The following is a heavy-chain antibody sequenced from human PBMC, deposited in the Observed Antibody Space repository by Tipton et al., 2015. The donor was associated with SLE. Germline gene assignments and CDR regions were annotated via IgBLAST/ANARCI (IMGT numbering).Heavy chain of an antibody. CDR3: AKDTGSWNFDY. CDR1: GFTFSNYA. D-gene: IGHD6-13*01. V-gene: IGHV3-23*01. CDR2: VNGFGNTT. J-gene: IGHJ4*02. Sequence: GSLRLSCAASGFTFSNYAMSWVRQAPGKGPQWVSGVNGFGNTTYYADSLKGRFSISRDNSTNTLFLQMNSLRAEDTAVYYCAKDTGSWNFDYWGRGTLVSVSS.